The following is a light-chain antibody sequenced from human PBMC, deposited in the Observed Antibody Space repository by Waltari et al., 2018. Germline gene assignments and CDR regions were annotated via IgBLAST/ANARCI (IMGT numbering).Light chain of an antibody. V-gene: IGKV2-40*01. J-gene: IGKJ4*01. CDR1: QSLLHTDGYTY. CDR3: MQHKALPRT. CDR2: GGS. Sequence: DIVMTQTPLSLPVTPGEPASISCRSSQSLLHTDGYTYLDWYLQKPGQSPQLLIYGGSNRASGVPDRFSGSGSGTDFTLKISKVEAEEVGVYYCMQHKALPRTFGGGTKVEIK.